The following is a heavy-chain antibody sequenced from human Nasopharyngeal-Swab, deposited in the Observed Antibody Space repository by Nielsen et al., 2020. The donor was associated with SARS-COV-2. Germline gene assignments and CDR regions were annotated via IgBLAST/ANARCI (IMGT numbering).Heavy chain of an antibody. Sequence: ASVKVSCKASGYTFTIYGITWVRQAPGQGLEWMGWISAYNGNTNYAQKLQGRVTMTTDTSTSTAYMELRSLRSDDTAVYYCASSLGYCSSTSCPRGWFDPWGQGTLVTVSS. J-gene: IGHJ5*02. V-gene: IGHV1-18*01. D-gene: IGHD2-2*01. CDR1: GYTFTIYG. CDR3: ASSLGYCSSTSCPRGWFDP. CDR2: ISAYNGNT.